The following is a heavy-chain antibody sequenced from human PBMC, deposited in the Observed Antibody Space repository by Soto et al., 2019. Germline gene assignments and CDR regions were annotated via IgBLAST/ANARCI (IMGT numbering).Heavy chain of an antibody. J-gene: IGHJ4*02. CDR2: IWYDGSNK. D-gene: IGHD6-13*01. CDR1: GFTFSSYG. CDR3: ARGLGYSSSWGNLDY. V-gene: IGHV3-33*01. Sequence: GGSLRLSCAASGFTFSSYGMHWVRQAPGKGLEWVAVIWYDGSNKYYADSVKGRFTISRDNSKNTLYLQMNSLRAEDTAVYYCARGLGYSSSWGNLDYWGQGTLVTVSS.